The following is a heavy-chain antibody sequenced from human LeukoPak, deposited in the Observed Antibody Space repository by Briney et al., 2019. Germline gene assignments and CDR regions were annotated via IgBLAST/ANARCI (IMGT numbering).Heavy chain of an antibody. CDR1: GFTFIDHY. D-gene: IGHD1-1*01. CDR2: SRNKRKGYST. CDR3: VKVDVRTGTTHFVD. Sequence: GGSLRLSCAASGFTFIDHYMDWVRQAPGKGLEWIGRSRNKRKGYSTDFAASVKGRFSISRDDSTNSVDLQMNSLKAEDTAGYYCVKVDVRTGTTHFVDWGQGALVTVSS. V-gene: IGHV3-72*01. J-gene: IGHJ4*02.